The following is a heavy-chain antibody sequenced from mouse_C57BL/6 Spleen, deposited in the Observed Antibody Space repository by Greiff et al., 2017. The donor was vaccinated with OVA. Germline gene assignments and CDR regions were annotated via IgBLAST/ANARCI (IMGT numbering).Heavy chain of an antibody. J-gene: IGHJ1*03. CDR3: ARSDGYYWYCDV. Sequence: EVQVVESGGGLVQPGGSLKLSCAASGFTFSDYYMYWVRQTPEKRLEWVAYISNGGGSTYYPDTVKGRFTISRDNAKNTLYLQMSRLKSEDTAMYYCARSDGYYWYCDVWGTGTTVTVSS. CDR1: GFTFSDYY. V-gene: IGHV5-12*01. CDR2: ISNGGGST. D-gene: IGHD2-3*01.